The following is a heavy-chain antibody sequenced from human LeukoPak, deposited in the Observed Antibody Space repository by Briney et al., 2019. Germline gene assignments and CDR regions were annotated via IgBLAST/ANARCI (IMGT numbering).Heavy chain of an antibody. CDR1: GFTFDDYG. J-gene: IGHJ6*03. D-gene: IGHD5-18*01. V-gene: IGHV3-20*04. Sequence: GGSLRLSCAASGFTFDDYGMSWVRQAPGKGLEWVSGINWNGGSTGYADSVKGRFTISRDNAKSSLYLQMNSLRAEDTALYYCARDSGYSYGIHYYYYMDVWGKGTTVTVSS. CDR2: INWNGGST. CDR3: ARDSGYSYGIHYYYYMDV.